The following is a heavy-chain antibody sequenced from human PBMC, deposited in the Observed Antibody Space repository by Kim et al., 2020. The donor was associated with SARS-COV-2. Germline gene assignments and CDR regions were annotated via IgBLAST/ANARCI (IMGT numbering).Heavy chain of an antibody. CDR2: INHSGST. CDR1: GGSFSGYY. V-gene: IGHV4-34*01. D-gene: IGHD3-9*01. J-gene: IGHJ3*02. CDR3: ARLRYFDWDAFDI. Sequence: SETLSLTCAVYGGSFSGYYWSWIRQPPGKGLEWIGEINHSGSTNYNPSLKSRVTISVDTSKNQFSLKLSSVNAADTAVYYCARLRYFDWDAFDIWGQGTMVTVSS.